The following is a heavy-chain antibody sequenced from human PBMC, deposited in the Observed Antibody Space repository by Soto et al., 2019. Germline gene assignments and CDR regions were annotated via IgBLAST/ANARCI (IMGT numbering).Heavy chain of an antibody. CDR2: IYFTGIT. Sequence: SETLSLTCTVSIGSLSSGGYYWNWIRQHPVKGLEWIGYIYFTGITYSTPSLKSRVTLSVDTSKSQFSLELRSVTAADTAIYYCARAPPHHKVNWVDICGPGGVVTV. V-gene: IGHV4-31*03. CDR3: ARAPPHHKVNWVDI. CDR1: IGSLSSGGYY. J-gene: IGHJ5*02.